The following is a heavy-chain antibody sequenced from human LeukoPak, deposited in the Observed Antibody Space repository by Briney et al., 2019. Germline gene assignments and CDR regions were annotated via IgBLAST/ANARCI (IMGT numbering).Heavy chain of an antibody. J-gene: IGHJ2*01. CDR1: GFXFSTYG. CDR2: ITLSGGGT. D-gene: IGHD1-26*01. Sequence: PGGSLRLSCAASGFXFSTYGMSWVRQAPGKGLQWVSSITLSGGGTTYVDSVKGRFTITRDNSKNTLYLQMNSLRAEDTAVYYCVKNLLGDAAYSWYFDLWGRGTLVTVSS. V-gene: IGHV3-23*01. CDR3: VKNLLGDAAYSWYFDL.